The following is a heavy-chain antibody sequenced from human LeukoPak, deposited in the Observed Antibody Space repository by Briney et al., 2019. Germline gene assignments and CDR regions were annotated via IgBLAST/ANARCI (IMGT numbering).Heavy chain of an antibody. V-gene: IGHV3-30*02. CDR1: GFTFTNYG. Sequence: GGSLRLSCAASGFTFTNYGMHWVRQAPGKGLEWVAFIRYDGNDKYYADSVKGRFTISRDNSKNTLYLQMNSLRAEDTAVYYCAKVRQGYYGSGTYYNIWAGKGHYYNMDVWGKGTTVTISS. CDR2: IRYDGNDK. J-gene: IGHJ6*03. D-gene: IGHD3-10*01. CDR3: AKVRQGYYGSGTYYNIWAGKGHYYNMDV.